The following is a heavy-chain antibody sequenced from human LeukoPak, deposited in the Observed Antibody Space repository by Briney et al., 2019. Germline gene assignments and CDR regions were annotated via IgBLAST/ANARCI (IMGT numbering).Heavy chain of an antibody. D-gene: IGHD1-26*01. V-gene: IGHV1-3*01. CDR3: ARDSIWGSGTYGFDY. CDR1: GYTFTSYL. Sequence: ASGKGSCKAFGYTFTSYLIHLVGQAPGQRLEGMGWINVGNDNTKYSQNFQGRVTITRDTSASTAYMELSSLRSEDTAVYYCARDSIWGSGTYGFDYWGQGALVTVSS. J-gene: IGHJ4*02. CDR2: INVGNDNT.